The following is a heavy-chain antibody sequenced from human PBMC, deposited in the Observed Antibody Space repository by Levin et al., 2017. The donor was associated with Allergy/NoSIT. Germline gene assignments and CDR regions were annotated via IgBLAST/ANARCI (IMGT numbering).Heavy chain of an antibody. CDR3: ARHETFYYGSGSFSSGMDV. CDR1: GASISSFY. J-gene: IGHJ6*02. CDR2: IYYSGNT. D-gene: IGHD3-10*01. V-gene: IGHV4-59*08. Sequence: SETLSLTCTVSGASISSFYWSWIRQPPGKELEWIGYIYYSGNTNYNPSLKSRITISIDTSKSQFSLKLSSVTAADPAVYYCARHETFYYGSGSFSSGMDVWGQGTTVTVSS.